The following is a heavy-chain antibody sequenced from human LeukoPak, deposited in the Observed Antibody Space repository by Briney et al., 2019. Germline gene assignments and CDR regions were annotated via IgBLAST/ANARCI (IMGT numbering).Heavy chain of an antibody. CDR3: ARSEVGAFDH. Sequence: GGSLRLSCAASGFTFSSYEMNWVRQAPGKGLEWVSYISSSGSTIYYADSVKGRFTISRDNAKNSLYLQMNSLRAEDTAVYYCARSEVGAFDHWGQGTLVTVSS. V-gene: IGHV3-48*03. J-gene: IGHJ4*02. CDR2: ISSSGSTI. D-gene: IGHD1-26*01. CDR1: GFTFSSYE.